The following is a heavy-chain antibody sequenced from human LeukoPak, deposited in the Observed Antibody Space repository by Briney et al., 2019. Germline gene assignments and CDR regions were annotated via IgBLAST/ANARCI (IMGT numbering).Heavy chain of an antibody. V-gene: IGHV1-69*13. J-gene: IGHJ4*02. CDR2: IIPIFGTA. Sequence: ASVKVSCKASGGTFSSCAISCVRQAPGQWLEWMGGIIPIFGTANYAQKFQGRVTITADESTSTAYMELSSLRSEDTAVYYCARGGMTTVTTFHTTPFDYWGQGTLVTVSS. D-gene: IGHD4-17*01. CDR3: ARGGMTTVTTFHTTPFDY. CDR1: GGTFSSCA.